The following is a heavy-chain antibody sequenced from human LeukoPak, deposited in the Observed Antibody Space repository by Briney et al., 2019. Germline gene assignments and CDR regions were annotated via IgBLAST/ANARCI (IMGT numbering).Heavy chain of an antibody. D-gene: IGHD6-19*01. CDR3: AKDYTSGWYGAFDI. J-gene: IGHJ3*02. CDR2: ISWNSGTI. V-gene: IGHV3-9*03. Sequence: PGRSLRLSCAASGFTFDDYAMHWVRQAPGKGLEWVSGISWNSGTIGYADSAKGRFTISRDNAKNSLYLQMSSLRAEDMAFCYCAKDYTSGWYGAFDIWGQGTMVTVSS. CDR1: GFTFDDYA.